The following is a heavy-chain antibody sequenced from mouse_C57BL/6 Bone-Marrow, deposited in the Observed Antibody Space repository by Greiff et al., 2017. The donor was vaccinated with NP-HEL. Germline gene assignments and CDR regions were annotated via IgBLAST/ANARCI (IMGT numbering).Heavy chain of an antibody. CDR1: GFNIKDDY. Sequence: EVQRVESGAELVRPGASVKLSCTASGFNIKDDYMHWVKQRPEQGLEWIGWIDPENGDTEYASKFQGKATITADTSSNTAYLQLSSLTSEDTAVYYCTTSCGSSSEDYWGQGTSVTVSS. CDR2: IDPENGDT. D-gene: IGHD1-1*01. CDR3: TTSCGSSSEDY. J-gene: IGHJ4*01. V-gene: IGHV14-4*01.